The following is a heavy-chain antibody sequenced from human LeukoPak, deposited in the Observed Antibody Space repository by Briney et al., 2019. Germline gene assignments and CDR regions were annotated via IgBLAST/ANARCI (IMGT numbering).Heavy chain of an antibody. J-gene: IGHJ5*02. Sequence: SETLSLTCTVSGGSISSYYWSWIRQPPGKGQEWIGDIYYSGNTNYNPSLKSRVTISVDTSKNQFSLKLSSVTAADTAVYYCARVRGWLQFIWFDPWGQGTLVTVSS. V-gene: IGHV4-59*12. CDR3: ARVRGWLQFIWFDP. D-gene: IGHD5-24*01. CDR2: IYYSGNT. CDR1: GGSISSYY.